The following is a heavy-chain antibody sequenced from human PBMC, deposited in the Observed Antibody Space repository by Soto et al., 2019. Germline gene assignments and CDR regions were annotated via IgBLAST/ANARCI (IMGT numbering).Heavy chain of an antibody. D-gene: IGHD1-1*01. V-gene: IGHV1-2*04. CDR3: ARGPTTGTYYYYYGMDV. J-gene: IGHJ6*01. CDR1: GYTFTGYY. CDR2: INPNSGGT. Sequence: GASVKVSCKASGYTFTGYYMHWVRQAPGQGLEWMGWINPNSGGTNYAQKFQGWVTMTRDTSISTAYMELSRLRSDDTAVYYCARGPTTGTYYYYYGMDVWGQGTTVTVSS.